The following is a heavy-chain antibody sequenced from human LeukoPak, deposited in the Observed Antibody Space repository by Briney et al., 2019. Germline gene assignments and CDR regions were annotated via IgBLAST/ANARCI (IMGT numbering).Heavy chain of an antibody. D-gene: IGHD4-17*01. Sequence: GGSLRLSCAASGFTFSGYYMRWIRQAPGKGLEWVSYISSSGSTIYYADSVKGRFTISRDNAKNSLYLQMNSLRAEDTAVYYCARVGRYYGDYNEFYWGQGTLVTVSS. CDR1: GFTFSGYY. J-gene: IGHJ4*02. V-gene: IGHV3-11*01. CDR3: ARVGRYYGDYNEFY. CDR2: ISSSGSTI.